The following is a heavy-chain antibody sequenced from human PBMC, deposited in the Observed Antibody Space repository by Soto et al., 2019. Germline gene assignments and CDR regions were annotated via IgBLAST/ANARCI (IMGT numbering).Heavy chain of an antibody. CDR1: GFTFSNYA. V-gene: IGHV3-30*04. D-gene: IGHD5-18*01. CDR2: LSFDGNNI. CDR3: ARGPIGDAAMVTNYFDY. Sequence: QVQLVESGGGVVQPGRFLRLSCAASGFTFSNYAIHWVRQAPGKGLEWVAVLSFDGNNIHYADSVKGRFTVSRDNSRNTLFLQMNSLRPEDTALYYCARGPIGDAAMVTNYFDYWGQGTLVTVSS. J-gene: IGHJ4*02.